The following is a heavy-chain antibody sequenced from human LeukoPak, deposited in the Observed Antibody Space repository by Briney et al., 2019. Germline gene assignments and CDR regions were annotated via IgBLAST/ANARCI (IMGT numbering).Heavy chain of an antibody. CDR1: GFTFSPYA. Sequence: GRPLRLSCAAPGFTFSPYAMHWVRQAPGKGLEWVALISNDGSKKYYADSVKGRFTISRDNSKNTLDLQMNSLRAEDTAVYYCAKDGYCSSTSCYPNHFDSWGQGTLVTVSS. CDR2: ISNDGSKK. CDR3: AKDGYCSSTSCYPNHFDS. J-gene: IGHJ4*02. D-gene: IGHD2-2*03. V-gene: IGHV3-30*18.